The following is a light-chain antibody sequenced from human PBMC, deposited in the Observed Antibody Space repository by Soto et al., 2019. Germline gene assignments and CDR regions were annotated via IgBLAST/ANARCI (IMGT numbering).Light chain of an antibody. CDR2: GAS. CDR3: QQFASSPQT. CDR1: QSLSSSY. V-gene: IGKV3-20*01. J-gene: IGKJ1*01. Sequence: EIVLTQSPGTLSLSPGERATLSCRASQSLSSSYLAWYQQKPGQAPRLLIYGASSRATGIPDRFSGGGSGTDFTLTISRLEPEDSAVYYCQQFASSPQTFGQGTKVEIK.